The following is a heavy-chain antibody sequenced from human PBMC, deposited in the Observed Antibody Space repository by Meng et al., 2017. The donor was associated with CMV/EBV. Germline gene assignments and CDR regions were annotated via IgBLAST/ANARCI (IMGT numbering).Heavy chain of an antibody. Sequence: VQLVESGAEVKKPGPSVKVSCKASGGTFSCYASSWVRQAPGQGLEWMGGIIPIFGTANYAQKFQGRVTITADESTSTAYMELSSLRSEDTAVYYCARGSGAGTTWSYFDYWGQGTLVTVSS. CDR3: ARGSGAGTTWSYFDY. D-gene: IGHD1-7*01. J-gene: IGHJ4*02. V-gene: IGHV1-69*12. CDR1: GGTFSCYA. CDR2: IIPIFGTA.